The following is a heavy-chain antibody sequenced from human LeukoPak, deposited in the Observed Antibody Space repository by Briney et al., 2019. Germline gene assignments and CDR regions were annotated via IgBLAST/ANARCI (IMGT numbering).Heavy chain of an antibody. CDR1: GFTFSSYA. V-gene: IGHV3-30-3*01. D-gene: IGHD4-17*01. CDR3: ARDRAGDPYYYYGMDV. Sequence: PGRSLRLSCAASGFTFSSYAMHWVRQAPSKGLEWVAVISYDGSNKYYADSVKGRFTISRDNSKNTLYLQMNSLGAEDTAVYYCARDRAGDPYYYYGMDVWGQGTTVTVSS. J-gene: IGHJ6*02. CDR2: ISYDGSNK.